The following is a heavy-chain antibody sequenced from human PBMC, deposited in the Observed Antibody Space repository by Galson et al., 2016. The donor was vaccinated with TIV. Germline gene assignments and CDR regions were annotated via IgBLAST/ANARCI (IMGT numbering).Heavy chain of an antibody. V-gene: IGHV3-66*02. CDR3: ARDRVVDATYYYYYYGMDV. CDR1: GLSVSINY. J-gene: IGHJ6*02. CDR2: ISDGGKT. D-gene: IGHD2-15*01. Sequence: SLRLSCAASGLSVSINYMTWARQAPGKGLEWVSLISDGGKTYYSDSVKGRFTVSRDNSKNPLYLQMNSLRVEDTAVYYCARDRVVDATYYYYYYGMDVWGQGTAVTVSS.